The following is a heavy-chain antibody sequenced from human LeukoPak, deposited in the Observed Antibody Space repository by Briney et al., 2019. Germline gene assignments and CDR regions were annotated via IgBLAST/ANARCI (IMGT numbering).Heavy chain of an antibody. J-gene: IGHJ4*02. V-gene: IGHV3-30*18. D-gene: IGHD1-26*01. CDR2: ISYDGSNK. CDR3: AKDRQRFIVGASGGLAGFDY. Sequence: GGTLRLSCAASGFTFSSYGMHWVRQAPGKGLEWVALISYDGSNKYYVDSVKGRFTISRDNSKNTLYLQMNSLRAEDTAVYYCAKDRQRFIVGASGGLAGFDYWGLGTLVTVSS. CDR1: GFTFSSYG.